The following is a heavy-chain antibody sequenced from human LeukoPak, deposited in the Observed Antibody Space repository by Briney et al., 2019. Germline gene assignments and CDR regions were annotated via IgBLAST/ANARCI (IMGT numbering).Heavy chain of an antibody. CDR3: ARDGRSMVRGAHRSAFDI. D-gene: IGHD3-10*01. CDR1: GFTFSSYA. V-gene: IGHV3-23*01. J-gene: IGHJ3*02. Sequence: GALRLSCAASGFTFSSYAMSWVRQAPGKGLEWVSAISGSGGSTYYADSVKGRFTISRDNSKNTVFLQMHSLRGEDTAVYFCARDGRSMVRGAHRSAFDIWGQGTMVIVSS. CDR2: ISGSGGST.